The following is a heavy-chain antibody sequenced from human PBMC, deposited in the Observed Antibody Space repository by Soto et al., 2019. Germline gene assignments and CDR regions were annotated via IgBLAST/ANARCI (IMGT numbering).Heavy chain of an antibody. D-gene: IGHD1-20*01. J-gene: IGHJ4*02. CDR2: ISAHNGNT. CDR1: GYTFTSYG. V-gene: IGHV1-18*01. CDR3: ARGRYGDY. Sequence: QVHLVQSGAEVKKPGASVEVSCKGSGYTFTSYGITWVRQAPGQGLEWMGWISAHNGNTDYAQKLQGRVTVTRDTSTSTAYMELRCLRSDDTAVYYCARGRYGDYWGQGALVTVSS.